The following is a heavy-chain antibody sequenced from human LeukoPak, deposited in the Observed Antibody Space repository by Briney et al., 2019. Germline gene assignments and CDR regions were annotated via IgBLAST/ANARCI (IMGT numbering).Heavy chain of an antibody. J-gene: IGHJ6*02. V-gene: IGHV3-20*01. CDR1: GFTFDDYG. D-gene: IGHD3-10*01. CDR3: ARNKYYGSGSYYKGEYYYGMDV. CDR2: INWNGGST. Sequence: RAGGSLRHSCAAPGFTFDDYGMSWVRQAPGKGLEWVSGINWNGGSTGYADSVKGRFTISRDNAKNSLYLQMNSLRAEDTDLYHCARNKYYGSGSYYKGEYYYGMDVWGQGTTVTVSS.